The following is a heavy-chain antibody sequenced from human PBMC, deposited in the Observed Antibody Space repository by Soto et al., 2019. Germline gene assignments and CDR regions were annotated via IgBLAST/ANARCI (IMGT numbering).Heavy chain of an antibody. Sequence: SGPTLVNPTQTLTLTCTFSGFSLSTSGVGVGWIRQPPGKALDWLALIYWNDDKRYSPSLKSRLTITKDTSKNQVVLTMTNMDPVDTATYYCARILTASDAFDIWGQGTMVTVSS. J-gene: IGHJ3*02. CDR2: IYWNDDK. V-gene: IGHV2-5*01. D-gene: IGHD3-9*01. CDR1: GFSLSTSGVG. CDR3: ARILTASDAFDI.